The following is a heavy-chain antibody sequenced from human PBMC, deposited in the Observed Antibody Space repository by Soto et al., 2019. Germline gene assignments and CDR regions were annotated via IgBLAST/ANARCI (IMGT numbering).Heavy chain of an antibody. D-gene: IGHD5-12*01. CDR3: AREVVATMDIYYSGMDV. Sequence: QVHLVQSGAVVKKPGASVTVSCKASGYTFTDYYLHWARQVRQAPGQAREWIGVINPSNGRTTYAQKFQGRVTMTRDTSSSTVYMDLSNLRSDDTAVYYCAREVVATMDIYYSGMDVWGQGTTVTVSS. J-gene: IGHJ6*02. V-gene: IGHV1-46*01. CDR1: GYTFTDYY. CDR2: INPSNGRT.